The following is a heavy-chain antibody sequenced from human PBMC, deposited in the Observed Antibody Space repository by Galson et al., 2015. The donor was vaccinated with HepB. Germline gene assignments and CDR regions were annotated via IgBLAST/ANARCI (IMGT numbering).Heavy chain of an antibody. D-gene: IGHD1-1*01. CDR1: GYTFTTNG. Sequence: SVKVSCKASGYTFTTNGISWVRQAPGQGLEWMGWISANSGNTKYAQNLQGRVTLTRDTSTSTAYLELRSLKTEDTAVYYCTTTVRPEDFVDYWGQGSLVTVSS. J-gene: IGHJ4*02. CDR2: ISANSGNT. V-gene: IGHV1-18*04. CDR3: TTTVRPEDFVDY.